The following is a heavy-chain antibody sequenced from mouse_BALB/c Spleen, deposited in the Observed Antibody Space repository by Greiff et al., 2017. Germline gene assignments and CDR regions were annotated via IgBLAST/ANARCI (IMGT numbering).Heavy chain of an antibody. CDR3: TRGTTGVVDY. CDR1: GYTFTSYY. V-gene: IGHV1S81*02. J-gene: IGHJ2*01. CDR2: INPSNGGT. Sequence: QVQLQQPGAELVKPGASVKLSCKASGYTFTSYYMYWVKQRPGQGLEWIGGINPSNGGTNFNEKFKSKATLTVDKSSSTAYMQLSSLTSEDSAVYYCTRGTTGVVDYWGQGTTLTVSS. D-gene: IGHD1-1*01.